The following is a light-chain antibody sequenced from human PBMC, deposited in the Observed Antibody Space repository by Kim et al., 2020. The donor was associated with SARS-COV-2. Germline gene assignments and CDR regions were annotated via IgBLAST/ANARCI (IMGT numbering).Light chain of an antibody. CDR3: HQYNDWLT. Sequence: EIVMMQSPATLSVSPGERATLSCRASESVSNNLAWYQQKPGQAPRLLIYGASTRATGIPARFSGSGSGTEFTLTISSLQSEDFAVYFCHQYNDWLTFGGGTKVEIK. CDR1: ESVSNN. V-gene: IGKV3-15*01. J-gene: IGKJ4*01. CDR2: GAS.